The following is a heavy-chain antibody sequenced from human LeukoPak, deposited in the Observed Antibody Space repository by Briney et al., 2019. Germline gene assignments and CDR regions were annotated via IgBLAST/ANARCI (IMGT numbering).Heavy chain of an antibody. Sequence: ASVKVSCKVSGYTLTELSMHWVRQAPGRGLEWMGGFDPEDGETIYAQKFQGRVTMTEDASTDTAYMELSSLRSEDTAVYYCATWHTNGVWYFDYWGQGTLVTVSS. CDR2: FDPEDGET. CDR3: ATWHTNGVWYFDY. D-gene: IGHD2-8*01. V-gene: IGHV1-24*01. CDR1: GYTLTELS. J-gene: IGHJ4*02.